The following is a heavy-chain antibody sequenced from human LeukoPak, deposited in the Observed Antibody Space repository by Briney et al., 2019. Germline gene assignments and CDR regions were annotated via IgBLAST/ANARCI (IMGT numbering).Heavy chain of an antibody. CDR2: IYTTGSTDST. D-gene: IGHD3-10*01. V-gene: IGHV4-4*07. CDR1: GGSISSSY. Sequence: PSETLSLTCTVSGGSISSSYCSWIRQPAGKGLEWIGRIYTTGSTDSTDFNPSLKSPFTMSVDTSKNQFSLKLGSVTAADTAVYYCAGFGAGSYYWGQGTLVTVSS. CDR3: AGFGAGSYY. J-gene: IGHJ4*02.